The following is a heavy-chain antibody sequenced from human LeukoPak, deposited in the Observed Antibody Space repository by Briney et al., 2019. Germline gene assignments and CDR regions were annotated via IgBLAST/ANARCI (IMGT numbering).Heavy chain of an antibody. CDR2: AYYSGSA. D-gene: IGHD7-27*01. V-gene: IGHV4-59*13. J-gene: IGHJ4*02. Sequence: SETLSLTCTVSGGSIDSYYWTWIRQPPGKGLEWIGYAYYSGSANYNPSLKSRVTISVDTSKNQFSLRLSSVTAADTAVYYCARKTGDLYYFDYWGQGTLVTVSS. CDR3: ARKTGDLYYFDY. CDR1: GGSIDSYY.